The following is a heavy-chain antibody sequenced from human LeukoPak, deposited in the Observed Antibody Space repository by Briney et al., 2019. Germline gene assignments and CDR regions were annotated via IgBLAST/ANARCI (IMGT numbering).Heavy chain of an antibody. CDR3: ARGGQQLVLYYYYGMDV. D-gene: IGHD6-13*01. J-gene: IGHJ6*02. Sequence: GASVKVSCKASGYTFTSYDINWVRQATGQGLEWMGWMNPNSGNTGYAQKFQGRATMTRNTSISTAYMELSSLRSEDTAVYYCARGGQQLVLYYYYGMDVWGQGTTVTVSS. CDR1: GYTFTSYD. V-gene: IGHV1-8*01. CDR2: MNPNSGNT.